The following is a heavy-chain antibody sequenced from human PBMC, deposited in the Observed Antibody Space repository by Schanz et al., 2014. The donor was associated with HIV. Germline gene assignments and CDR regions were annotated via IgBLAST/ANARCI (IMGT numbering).Heavy chain of an antibody. D-gene: IGHD3-22*01. CDR3: ARGRGTYNSGYYDPPDF. Sequence: EVQVLESGGGLVQPGGSLRLSCVASGFTFRSYAMSWVRQAPGKGLEWVSLITGSGGNTYYAGSLKGRFTISRDNSKNTVYLQMNSLKAEDTAIYYCARGRGTYNSGYYDPPDFWGQGSQVTVSS. CDR1: GFTFRSYA. V-gene: IGHV3-23*01. J-gene: IGHJ4*02. CDR2: ITGSGGNT.